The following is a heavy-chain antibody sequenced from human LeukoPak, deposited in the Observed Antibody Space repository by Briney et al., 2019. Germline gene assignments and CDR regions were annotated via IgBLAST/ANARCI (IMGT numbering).Heavy chain of an antibody. D-gene: IGHD6-19*01. CDR3: AREWSSGWSYYYGMDV. V-gene: IGHV1-46*02. CDR2: IIPNSGST. J-gene: IGHJ6*02. Sequence: ASVKVSCKASGYTFNNYYIHWVRQAPGQGLEWMGIIIPNSGSTNYAQKFQGRVTLTRDTSTTTVYMELKSLNSGDTAVYYCAREWSSGWSYYYGMDVWGQGTTVTVSS. CDR1: GYTFNNYY.